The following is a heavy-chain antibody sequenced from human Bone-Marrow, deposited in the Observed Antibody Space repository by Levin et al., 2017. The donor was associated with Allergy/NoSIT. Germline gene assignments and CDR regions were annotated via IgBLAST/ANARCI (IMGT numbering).Heavy chain of an antibody. J-gene: IGHJ4*02. CDR1: GFTFSVHW. Sequence: PGGSLRLSCVASGFTFSVHWMNWVRQTPGKGLEWVAKINKDGTEEYYVESVKGRFTISRDNAQKSLFLQMNNLTVEDTALYYCARGVSYAFDNWGQGTPVTISS. CDR2: INKDGTEE. V-gene: IGHV3-7*01. D-gene: IGHD3-16*01. CDR3: ARGVSYAFDN.